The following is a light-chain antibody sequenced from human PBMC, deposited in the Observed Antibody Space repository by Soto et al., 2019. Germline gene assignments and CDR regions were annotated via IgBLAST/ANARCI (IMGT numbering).Light chain of an antibody. CDR2: AAS. V-gene: IGKV1-39*01. Sequence: IQMTQSPSSLPASVGDRVTITCRASQNIGKYLNWYQHRPGKAPKLLVYAASSLQSGVPSRFNGSESGTDFSLTITSLQPEDSATYYCQQSYNTPLTFGPGT. J-gene: IGKJ3*01. CDR1: QNIGKY. CDR3: QQSYNTPLT.